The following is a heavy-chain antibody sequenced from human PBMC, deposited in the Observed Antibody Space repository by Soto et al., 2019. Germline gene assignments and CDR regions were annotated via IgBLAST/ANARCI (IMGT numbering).Heavy chain of an antibody. CDR1: GFTLSSYA. CDR2: IRSKAYGGTT. Sequence: GGSLRLSCTASGFTLSSYAMSWFRQAPGKGLEWVGFIRSKAYGGTTEYAASVKGRFTISRDDSKSIAYLQMNSLKTEDTAVYYCTRDVRYFDWDVWGQGTTVTVSS. D-gene: IGHD3-9*01. V-gene: IGHV3-49*03. CDR3: TRDVRYFDWDV. J-gene: IGHJ6*02.